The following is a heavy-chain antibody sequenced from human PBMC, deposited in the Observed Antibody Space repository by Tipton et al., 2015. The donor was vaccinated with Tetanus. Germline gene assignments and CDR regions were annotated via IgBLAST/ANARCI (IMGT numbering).Heavy chain of an antibody. J-gene: IGHJ5*02. V-gene: IGHV4-39*01. CDR3: ARQADNWFDP. CDR2: IYYNGNT. CDR1: GGSINSGTYY. Sequence: TLSLTCSVSGGSINSGTYYWAWIRQPPGKGLEWIGNIYYNGNTYYNSPLKSRLTISLDTSKNQLSLKMTSLTAADTAIYYCARQADNWFDPWGQGTLVAVSS.